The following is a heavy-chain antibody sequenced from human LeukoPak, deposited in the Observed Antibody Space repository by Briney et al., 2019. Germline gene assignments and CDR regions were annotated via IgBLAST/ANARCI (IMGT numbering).Heavy chain of an antibody. CDR2: IYYSGSS. D-gene: IGHD1-26*01. Sequence: PSETLSLTCTVSGGSISSGGYYWSWIRQHPGKGLEWIGSIYYSGSSYYSPSLKSRMNISIDTSRIQFSLRLSSITAADTAVYYCAREVSVGTYSWFDPWGQGTLVTVSS. CDR1: GGSISSGGYY. CDR3: AREVSVGTYSWFDP. V-gene: IGHV4-31*03. J-gene: IGHJ5*02.